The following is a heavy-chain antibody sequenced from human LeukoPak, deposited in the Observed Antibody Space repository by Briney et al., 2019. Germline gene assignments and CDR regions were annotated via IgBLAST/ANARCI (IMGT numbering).Heavy chain of an antibody. V-gene: IGHV3-7*01. CDR3: ARVEGEYYDSSGYPTTFDY. Sequence: GGSLRLSCAASGFTFSSYWMSWVRQAPGKGLEWVANIKQDGSEKYYVDSVKGRFTISRDNAKNSLYLQMNSLRAEDTAVYYCARVEGEYYDSSGYPTTFDYWGQGTLVTVSS. J-gene: IGHJ4*02. D-gene: IGHD3-22*01. CDR2: IKQDGSEK. CDR1: GFTFSSYW.